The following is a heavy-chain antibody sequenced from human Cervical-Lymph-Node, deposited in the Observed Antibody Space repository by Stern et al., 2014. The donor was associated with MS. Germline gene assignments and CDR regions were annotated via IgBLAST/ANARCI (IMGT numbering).Heavy chain of an antibody. CDR1: GYTFTSYV. CDR2: INAGNGNT. CDR3: ARDYGDFDWTPVSHFDY. J-gene: IGHJ4*02. V-gene: IGHV1-3*01. Sequence: QVQLVQSGAEVQKPGASVKVSCTASGYTFTSYVLHWVRQAPGQSLEWMGWINAGNGNTKYAHKFQGRVTFSRDTSASTAYMEMSSLRSEDTAVFYCARDYGDFDWTPVSHFDYWGQGTQVTVSS. D-gene: IGHD4-17*01.